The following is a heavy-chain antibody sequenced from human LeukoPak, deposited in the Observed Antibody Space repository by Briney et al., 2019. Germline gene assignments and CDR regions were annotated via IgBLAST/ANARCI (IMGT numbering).Heavy chain of an antibody. Sequence: RAGGSLRLSCAASGFRFDDYGMSWVRHVPGKGLEWVSGTNWDGASTGYADSVKGRFTISRDNSKNTLYLQMNSLRAEDTAVYYCARDPGTVNGYHMDVWGKGTTVTVSS. CDR3: ARDPGTVNGYHMDV. D-gene: IGHD4-11*01. CDR1: GFRFDDYG. J-gene: IGHJ6*03. CDR2: TNWDGAST. V-gene: IGHV3-20*04.